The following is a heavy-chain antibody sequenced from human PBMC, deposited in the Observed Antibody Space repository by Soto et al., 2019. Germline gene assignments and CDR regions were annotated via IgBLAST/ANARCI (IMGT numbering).Heavy chain of an antibody. CDR2: IYYIGAY. V-gene: IGHV4-59*02. CDR3: ARTPETRDWLDP. Sequence: SETLSLTCSVSGASVSSYYWSWVRQPPGKGLEWIGYIYYIGAYNYNPSLKSRVTISVDTSKNQFSLKLTSVTAADTAVYYCARTPETRDWLDPWGQGTLVTVSS. J-gene: IGHJ5*02. CDR1: GASVSSYY. D-gene: IGHD1-7*01.